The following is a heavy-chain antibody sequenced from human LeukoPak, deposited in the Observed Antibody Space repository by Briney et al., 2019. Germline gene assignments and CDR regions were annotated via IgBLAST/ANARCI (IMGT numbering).Heavy chain of an antibody. D-gene: IGHD3-16*01. V-gene: IGHV4-39*01. CDR2: IYYSGST. CDR3: AGHSPLGDFPNFGFDP. Sequence: PSETLSLTCTVSGGSISSSSYYWGWIRQPPGKGLEWIGSIYYSGSTYYNPSLKSRVTISVDTSKNQFSLKLSSMTAADTAVYYCAGHSPLGDFPNFGFDPWGQGTLVTVSS. CDR1: GGSISSSSYY. J-gene: IGHJ5*02.